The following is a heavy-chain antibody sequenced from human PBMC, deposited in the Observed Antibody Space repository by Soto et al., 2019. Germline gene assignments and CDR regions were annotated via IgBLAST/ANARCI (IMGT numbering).Heavy chain of an antibody. CDR2: IIPIFGTA. CDR3: ARDPVVVITTSTYYYYGMDV. V-gene: IGHV1-69*13. Sequence: SVKVSCKASGGTFSSYAISWVRQAPGQGLEWMGGIIPIFGTATYAQKFQGRVTITADESTSTAYMELSSLRSEDTAVYYCARDPVVVITTSTYYYYGMDVWGQGTTVTVSS. J-gene: IGHJ6*02. CDR1: GGTFSSYA. D-gene: IGHD3-22*01.